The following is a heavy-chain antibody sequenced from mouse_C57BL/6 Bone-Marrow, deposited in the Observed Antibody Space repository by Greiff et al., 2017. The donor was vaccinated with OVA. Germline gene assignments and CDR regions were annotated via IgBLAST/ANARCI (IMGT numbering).Heavy chain of an antibody. CDR2: IYPGSGST. D-gene: IGHD2-5*01. CDR3: ARPYSNYVRSYYAMDY. V-gene: IGHV1-55*01. J-gene: IGHJ4*01. Sequence: VQLQQPGAELVKPGASVKMSCKASGYTFTSYWITWVKQRPGQGLEWIGDIYPGSGSTNYNEKFKSKATLTVDTSSSTAYMQLSSLTSEDSAVYYCARPYSNYVRSYYAMDYWGQGTSVTVSS. CDR1: GYTFTSYW.